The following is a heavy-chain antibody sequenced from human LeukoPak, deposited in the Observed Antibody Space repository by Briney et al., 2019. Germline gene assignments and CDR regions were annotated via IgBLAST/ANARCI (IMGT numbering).Heavy chain of an antibody. CDR1: GGSISSGDYY. D-gene: IGHD3-22*01. Sequence: SQTLSLTCTVSGGSISSGDYYWSWIRQHPGKGLEWIGYIYYSGSTDYNPSLKSRVSISLDTTKNQFSLKLTSVTAADTAVYYCARSYYYDSDGYYGNFDYWGQGTLVTVSS. J-gene: IGHJ4*02. CDR3: ARSYYYDSDGYYGNFDY. V-gene: IGHV4-31*03. CDR2: IYYSGST.